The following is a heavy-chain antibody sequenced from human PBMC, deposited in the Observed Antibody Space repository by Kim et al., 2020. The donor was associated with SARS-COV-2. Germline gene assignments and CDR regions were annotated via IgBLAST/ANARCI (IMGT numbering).Heavy chain of an antibody. Sequence: GGSLRLSCATSGFTFSSFAMGWVRQAPGKGLEWVSGITDSGGDTYYADSVKGRFTISRDNSRNTLYLQMNSLRVEDTAIYYCSKVGRSGWAVGHYWGQGTLVTVSS. D-gene: IGHD6-19*01. CDR3: SKVGRSGWAVGHY. J-gene: IGHJ4*02. CDR1: GFTFSSFA. V-gene: IGHV3-23*01. CDR2: ITDSGGDT.